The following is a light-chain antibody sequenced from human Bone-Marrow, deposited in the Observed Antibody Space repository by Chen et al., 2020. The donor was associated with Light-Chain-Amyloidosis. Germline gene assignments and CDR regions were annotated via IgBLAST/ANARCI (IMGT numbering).Light chain of an antibody. CDR3: QQYQQYGSSPTT. CDR1: PNISNND. Sequence: EIVLTPSPGTLSLSPGERTTLSCRASPNISNNDLAWYRQKPGQAPRLLIYGASSRVTGIPDRFSGSGSRTDVTLPIGRLEPEDFSVYYCQQYQQYGSSPTTFDQGTKVEIK. CDR2: GAS. J-gene: IGKJ1*01. V-gene: IGKV3-20*01.